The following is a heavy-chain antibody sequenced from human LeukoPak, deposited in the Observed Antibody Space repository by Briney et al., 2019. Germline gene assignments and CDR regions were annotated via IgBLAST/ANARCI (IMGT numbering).Heavy chain of an antibody. D-gene: IGHD3-10*01. Sequence: GGSLRLSCAVSGFTVSNNYMSWVRQAPGKGLEWVAFIRYDGSNKYYADSVKGRFTISRDNSKNTLYLQMNSLRAEDTAVYYCASPYYYASGSFDVWGQGTLVTVSS. CDR1: GFTVSNNY. V-gene: IGHV3-30*02. J-gene: IGHJ4*02. CDR3: ASPYYYASGSFDV. CDR2: IRYDGSNK.